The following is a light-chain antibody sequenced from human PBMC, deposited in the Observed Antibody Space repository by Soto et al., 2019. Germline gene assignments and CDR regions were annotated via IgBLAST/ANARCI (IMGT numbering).Light chain of an antibody. V-gene: IGKV1-12*01. CDR2: ATS. J-gene: IGKJ2*01. CDR1: QGVNRW. CDR3: QQAESFPHT. Sequence: GERVTITCRASQGVNRWLAWYQQKPGKAPKLLIYATSSLQSGVPTRFSGSGSGIDFTLTITNLQPEDFATYFCQQAESFPHTFGQGTKVEIK.